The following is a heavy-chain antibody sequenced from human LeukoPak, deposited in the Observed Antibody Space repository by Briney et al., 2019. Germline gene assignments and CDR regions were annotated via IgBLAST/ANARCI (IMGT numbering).Heavy chain of an antibody. Sequence: GESLTLSCAASGFTFSRQWMIWLGQAPGKGLDWVANINQDGSEKYFVDSVKGRFTISRDNAKNSLYLQMNSLRAEDTAVYYCARDGQDYGMDVWGQGTTVTVSS. CDR3: ARDGQDYGMDV. J-gene: IGHJ6*02. CDR1: GFTFSRQW. CDR2: INQDGSEK. D-gene: IGHD2-15*01. V-gene: IGHV3-7*05.